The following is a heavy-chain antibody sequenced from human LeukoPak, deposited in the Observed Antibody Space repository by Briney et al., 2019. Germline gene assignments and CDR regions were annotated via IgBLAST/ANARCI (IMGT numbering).Heavy chain of an antibody. CDR1: GFPFSSYA. D-gene: IGHD3-22*01. V-gene: IGHV3-23*01. J-gene: IGHJ4*02. Sequence: PGGSLRLSCAPSGFPFSSYAMNWVRQAPGKGLEWVSVISGSGGSTYYVDSVKGRFTISRDNSKNTLYLQMNSLRAEDTAVYYCAKDRGYDSSGYGIDYWGQGTLVTVSS. CDR3: AKDRGYDSSGYGIDY. CDR2: ISGSGGST.